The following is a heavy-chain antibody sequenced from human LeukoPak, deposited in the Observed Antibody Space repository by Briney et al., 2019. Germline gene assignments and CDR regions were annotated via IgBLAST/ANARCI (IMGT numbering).Heavy chain of an antibody. J-gene: IGHJ3*02. V-gene: IGHV4-39*01. CDR3: ARRITMIVVVPGDDAFDI. CDR1: GGSISSSSYY. Sequence: SETLSLTCTVSGGSISSSSYYWGWIRQPPGKGLEWTGSIYYSGSTYYNPSLKSRVTISVDTSKNQFSLKLSSVTAADTAVYYCARRITMIVVVPGDDAFDIWGQGTMVTVSS. CDR2: IYYSGST. D-gene: IGHD3-22*01.